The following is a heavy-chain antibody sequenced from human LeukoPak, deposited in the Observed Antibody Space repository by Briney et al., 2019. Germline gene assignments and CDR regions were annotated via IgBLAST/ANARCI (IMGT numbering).Heavy chain of an antibody. CDR1: GYTFTNYA. J-gene: IGHJ3*02. Sequence: ASVKVSCKASGYTFTNYALHWVRLAPGQWLEWMGWINADNGNTESSQKFQGRVTITWDTSATTAYMELSSLRSEDTAVYYCARTGLVIPLSIGPGIDAFDIWGQGTKVTVSS. CDR3: ARTGLVIPLSIGPGIDAFDI. V-gene: IGHV1-3*01. D-gene: IGHD2/OR15-2a*01. CDR2: INADNGNT.